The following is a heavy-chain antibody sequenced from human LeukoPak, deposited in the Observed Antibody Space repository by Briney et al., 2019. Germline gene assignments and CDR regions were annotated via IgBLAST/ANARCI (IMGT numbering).Heavy chain of an antibody. Sequence: GGSLRLSCAASGFTFSHYWMRWVRHGPGKGVVWVSRINTDGSDTVYADSVKGRFTISRDNAKNTLYLQMNSLRAEDTAVYYCARDRSVTNGGFDYWGQGTLVTVSS. V-gene: IGHV3-74*01. D-gene: IGHD2-8*01. CDR2: INTDGSDT. J-gene: IGHJ4*02. CDR1: GFTFSHYW. CDR3: ARDRSVTNGGFDY.